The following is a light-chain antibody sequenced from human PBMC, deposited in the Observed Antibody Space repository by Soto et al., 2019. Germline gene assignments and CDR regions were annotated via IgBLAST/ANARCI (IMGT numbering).Light chain of an antibody. Sequence: ELVLTQSPGTLSLSPGARVTLSCRTSQSINSNFLSWFQQKPGQPPRLLLYGASKRAAGTPDRFSGAGSGTDFTLIISRLEPEDSAIYHCQLYGSYMFTFGQGTKVDIK. CDR1: QSINSNF. J-gene: IGKJ2*01. CDR2: GAS. CDR3: QLYGSYMFT. V-gene: IGKV3-20*01.